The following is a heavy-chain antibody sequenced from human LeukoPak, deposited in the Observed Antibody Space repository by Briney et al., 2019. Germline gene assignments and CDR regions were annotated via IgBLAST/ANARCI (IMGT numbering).Heavy chain of an antibody. Sequence: GGSLRLSCAASGFTFSSYGMHWVRQAPGKGLEWVAVIWYDGSNKYYADSVKGRFTISRDNSKNTLYLQMNSLRAEDTAVYYCARWGFGGVIVPFSMDVWGEGTTVTVSS. CDR3: ARWGFGGVIVPFSMDV. V-gene: IGHV3-33*01. CDR2: IWYDGSNK. J-gene: IGHJ6*04. D-gene: IGHD3-16*02. CDR1: GFTFSSYG.